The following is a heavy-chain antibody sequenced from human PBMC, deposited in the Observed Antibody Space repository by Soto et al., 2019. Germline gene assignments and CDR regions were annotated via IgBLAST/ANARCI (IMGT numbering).Heavy chain of an antibody. J-gene: IGHJ5*02. CDR2: VYPSDSRT. CDR3: ERGNFSNWFGP. CDR1: GYNFIGYW. Sequence: PGESLKISCEASGYNFIGYWIVWVRQMPGKGLEWMGIVYPSDSRTNYSPTFQGQVTMSADTSTSTAYLQWTSLKASDSAMYYCERGNFSNWFGPWGQGTLVTVSS. V-gene: IGHV5-51*01.